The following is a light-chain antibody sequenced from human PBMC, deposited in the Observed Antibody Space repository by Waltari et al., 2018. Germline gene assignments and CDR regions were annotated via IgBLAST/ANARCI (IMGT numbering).Light chain of an antibody. CDR3: MQSLETPRT. CDR1: QRLLHSSGYTY. CDR2: FVS. J-gene: IGKJ2*02. Sequence: DVVLTQSPLSLSVTPGEPASISCRSSQRLLHSSGYTYFDWYLQKPGQPPQLLIYFVSNRASGVPDRFSGSGSGTDFTLEISRVEAEDVGVYYCMQSLETPRTFGQGTKLEIK. V-gene: IGKV2-28*01.